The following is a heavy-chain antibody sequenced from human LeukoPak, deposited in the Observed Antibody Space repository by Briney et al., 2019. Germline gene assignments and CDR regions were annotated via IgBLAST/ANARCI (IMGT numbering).Heavy chain of an antibody. V-gene: IGHV4-59*01. Sequence: SETLSLTCTVSSDSIGNYYWTWIRQSPGKKLEWLGYYSSTGDSEYNPSLKSRVTMSVDMSKNQFSLKLTSVTAADTAVYFCARGYHWNYGWFDPWGQGTLVTVSS. CDR3: ARGYHWNYGWFDP. J-gene: IGHJ5*02. CDR2: YSSTGDS. CDR1: SDSIGNYY. D-gene: IGHD1-7*01.